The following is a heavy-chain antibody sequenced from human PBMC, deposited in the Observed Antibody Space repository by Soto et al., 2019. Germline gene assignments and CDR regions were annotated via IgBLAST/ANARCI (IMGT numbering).Heavy chain of an antibody. J-gene: IGHJ6*02. V-gene: IGHV4-34*01. CDR2: INHSGST. CDR1: GGSFSGYY. CDR3: ARGLRQLIGYYYYYYGMDV. D-gene: IGHD6-6*01. Sequence: SETLSLTCAVYGGSFSGYYWSWIRQPPGKGLEWIGEINHSGSTNYNPSLKSRVTISVDTSKNQFSLKLSSVTAADTAVYYCARGLRQLIGYYYYYYGMDVWGQGTTVTVS.